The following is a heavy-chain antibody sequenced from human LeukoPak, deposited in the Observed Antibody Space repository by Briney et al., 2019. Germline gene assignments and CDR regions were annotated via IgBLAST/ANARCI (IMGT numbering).Heavy chain of an antibody. CDR2: TRYRSTWNT. CDR1: GDSVSSKSVS. D-gene: IGHD7-27*01. J-gene: IGHJ4*02. CDR3: VRDFNWAFDY. Sequence: SQTLSLTCAISGDSVSSKSVSWNWIRQSPSGGLEYLGRTRYRSTWNTFYSSSVEGRITINADTSRNQVSLRLNSVTPEDTALYFCVRDFNWAFDYWGQGTLVTVSS. V-gene: IGHV6-1*01.